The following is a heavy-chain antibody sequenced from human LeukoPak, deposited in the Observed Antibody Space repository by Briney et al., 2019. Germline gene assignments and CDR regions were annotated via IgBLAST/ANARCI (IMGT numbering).Heavy chain of an antibody. J-gene: IGHJ5*02. CDR3: AKVGAYYYDSSGYS. D-gene: IGHD3-22*01. CDR1: GFTFSSYA. CDR2: IDGSGNST. Sequence: GGSLRLSCAASGFTFSSYAMSWVRQAPGKGLEWVSVIDGSGNSTYYADSVKGRFTISRDNSKSTLYLQMNSLRAEDTAVYYCAKVGAYYYDSSGYSWGQGTLVTVSS. V-gene: IGHV3-23*01.